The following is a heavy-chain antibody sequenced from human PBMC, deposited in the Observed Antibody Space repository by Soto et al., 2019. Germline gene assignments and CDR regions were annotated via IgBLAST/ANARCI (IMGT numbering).Heavy chain of an antibody. Sequence: SETLSLTCTVSGGSISSGGYYWSWIRQHPGKGLEWIGYIYYSGSTYYNPSLKSRVTISVDTSKNQFSLKLSSVTAADTAVYYCASMGLDYDHYEVWGQGTLGTVSS. V-gene: IGHV4-31*03. CDR1: GGSISSGGYY. CDR2: IYYSGST. D-gene: IGHD4-17*01. CDR3: ASMGLDYDHYEV. J-gene: IGHJ4*02.